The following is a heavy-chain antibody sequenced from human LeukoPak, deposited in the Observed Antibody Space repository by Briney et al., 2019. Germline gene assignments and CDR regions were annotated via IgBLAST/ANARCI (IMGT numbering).Heavy chain of an antibody. J-gene: IGHJ4*02. Sequence: PGGSLRLSCAASGFTFSSYAVSWVRQAPGKGLEWVSAISSSGGSTYYADSVKGRFTISRDNSKNTLYLQMNSLRAEDTAFYYCANSITMVRGIIIFWPFDYWGQGTLVTVSS. CDR3: ANSITMVRGIIIFWPFDY. V-gene: IGHV3-23*01. D-gene: IGHD3-10*01. CDR2: ISSSGGST. CDR1: GFTFSSYA.